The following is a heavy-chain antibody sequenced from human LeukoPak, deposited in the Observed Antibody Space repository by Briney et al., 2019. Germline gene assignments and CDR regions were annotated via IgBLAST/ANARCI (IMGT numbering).Heavy chain of an antibody. D-gene: IGHD5-24*01. V-gene: IGHV3-23*01. CDR1: GFTFSSYA. CDR3: ARGEADGYKSDY. J-gene: IGHJ4*02. CDR2: ISGSGGST. Sequence: GGSLRLSCAASGFTFSSYAMSWVRQAPGKGLEWVSAISGSGGSTYYADSVKGRFTISRDNSKNTLYLQMNSLRAEDTAVYYCARGEADGYKSDYWGQGTLVTVSS.